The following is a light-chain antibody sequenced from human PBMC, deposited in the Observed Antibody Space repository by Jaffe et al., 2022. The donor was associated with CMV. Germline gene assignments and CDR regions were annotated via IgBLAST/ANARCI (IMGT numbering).Light chain of an antibody. CDR1: QGISSW. J-gene: IGKJ3*01. V-gene: IGKV1-12*01. CDR2: DAT. Sequence: DIQMTQSPSSVSASVGDKVTITCRANQGISSWLAWYQQKPGKTPKLLIHDATTLQSGVPSRFSGSRSGTVFTLTINNLQPEDFATYFCQQSNTFPVTFGPGTKVDTK. CDR3: QQSNTFPVT.